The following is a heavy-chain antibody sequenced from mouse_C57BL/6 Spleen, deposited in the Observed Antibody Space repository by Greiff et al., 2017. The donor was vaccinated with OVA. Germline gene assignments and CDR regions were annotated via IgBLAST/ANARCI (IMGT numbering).Heavy chain of an antibody. CDR2: IHPNSGST. CDR3: AQAGSSYVGYYAMDY. D-gene: IGHD1-1*01. J-gene: IGHJ4*01. Sequence: QVQLQQPGAELVKPGASVKLSCKASGYTFTSYWMHWVKQRPGQGLEWIGMIHPNSGSTNYNEKFKSKATLTVDKSSSTAYMQLSNLTSEDSAVYYCAQAGSSYVGYYAMDYWGQGTSVTVSS. V-gene: IGHV1-64*01. CDR1: GYTFTSYW.